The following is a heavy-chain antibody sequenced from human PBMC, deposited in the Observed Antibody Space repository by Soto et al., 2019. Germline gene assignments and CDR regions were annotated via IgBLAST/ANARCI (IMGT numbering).Heavy chain of an antibody. D-gene: IGHD2-15*01. CDR1: GGTFSSYA. CDR2: IIPIFGTA. Sequence: QVQLVQSGAEVKKPGSSVKVSCKASGGTFSSYAISWVRQAPGQGLEWMGGIIPIFGTANYAQEFQGRVTITADESTSTAYMELSSLRSEDTAVYYCARGGCSGGSCPYYYYGMDVWGQGTTVTVSS. V-gene: IGHV1-69*01. J-gene: IGHJ6*02. CDR3: ARGGCSGGSCPYYYYGMDV.